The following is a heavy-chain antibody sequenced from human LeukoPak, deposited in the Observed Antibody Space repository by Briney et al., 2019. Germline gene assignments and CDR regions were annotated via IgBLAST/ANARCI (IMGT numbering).Heavy chain of an antibody. V-gene: IGHV3-21*01. CDR2: ITSTSNYI. Sequence: GGSLRLSCAASGFTFSSYSMNWVRQAPGKGLEWVSSITSTSNYIYYSDSVKGRFTTSRDNAKNSLYLQMNSLRAEDTAVYYCASHTYYYDSSGYYYGDDAFDIWGQGTMVTVSS. D-gene: IGHD3-22*01. J-gene: IGHJ3*02. CDR3: ASHTYYYDSSGYYYGDDAFDI. CDR1: GFTFSSYS.